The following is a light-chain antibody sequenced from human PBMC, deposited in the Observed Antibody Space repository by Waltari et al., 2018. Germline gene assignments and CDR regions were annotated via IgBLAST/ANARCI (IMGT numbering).Light chain of an antibody. CDR2: DTS. CDR3: QHRTTWPPSLT. Sequence: IVLTQSPATLSLSPGERATLSGSASQSISSSLAWYQQKPGQAPRLLIYDTSKRATVIPARFSGSGSGTDFTLTISSLEPEDFAVYYCQHRTTWPPSLTFGGGTRVEVK. J-gene: IGKJ4*01. V-gene: IGKV3-11*01. CDR1: QSISSS.